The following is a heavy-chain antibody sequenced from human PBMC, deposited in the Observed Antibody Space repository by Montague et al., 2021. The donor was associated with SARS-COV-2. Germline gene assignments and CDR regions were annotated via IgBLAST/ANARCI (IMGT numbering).Heavy chain of an antibody. Sequence: CAISGDSVSSNSAAWNWIRQSPPRGLEWLGRTYYRSKWYRDYALAVRSRLTVNPDTSENQFSLQLTSVTPDDTAVYYCARSGYGGGATWFYFDTWGPGTLITVSS. V-gene: IGHV6-1*01. CDR1: GDSVSSNSAA. D-gene: IGHD4-23*01. CDR3: ARSGYGGGATWFYFDT. J-gene: IGHJ4*02. CDR2: TYYRSKWYR.